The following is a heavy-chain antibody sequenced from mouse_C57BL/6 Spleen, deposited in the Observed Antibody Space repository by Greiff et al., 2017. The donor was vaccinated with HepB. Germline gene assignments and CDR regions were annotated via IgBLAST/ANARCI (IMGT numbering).Heavy chain of an antibody. CDR3: ARSPEFITTIMDY. Sequence: VQLQESGAELVKPGASVKLSCKASGYTFTSYWMHWVKQRPGRGLEWIGRIDPNSGGTKYNEKFKSKATLTVDKPSSTAYMQLSSLTSEDSAVYYCARSPEFITTIMDYWGQGTSVTVSS. D-gene: IGHD1-1*01. J-gene: IGHJ4*01. CDR2: IDPNSGGT. CDR1: GYTFTSYW. V-gene: IGHV1-72*01.